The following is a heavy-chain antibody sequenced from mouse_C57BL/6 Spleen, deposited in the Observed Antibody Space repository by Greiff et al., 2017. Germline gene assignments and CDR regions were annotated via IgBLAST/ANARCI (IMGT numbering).Heavy chain of an antibody. CDR2: IYPGDGDT. CDR3: ARSGEGTGYFDY. J-gene: IGHJ2*01. D-gene: IGHD3-1*01. V-gene: IGHV1-82*01. Sequence: QVQLQQSGPELVKPGASVKISCKASGYAFSSSWMNWVKQRPGKGLEWIGRIYPGDGDTNYNGKFKGKATLTADKSSSTAYMQLSSLTSEDSAVYFCARSGEGTGYFDYWGQGTTLTVSS. CDR1: GYAFSSSW.